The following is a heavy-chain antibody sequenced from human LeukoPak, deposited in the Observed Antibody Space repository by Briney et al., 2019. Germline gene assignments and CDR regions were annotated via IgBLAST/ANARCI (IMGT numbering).Heavy chain of an antibody. CDR3: ARHQTLGIVYFDY. CDR1: GGSISSYY. CDR2: IYYSGST. J-gene: IGHJ4*02. V-gene: IGHV4-59*08. Sequence: SETLSLTCTVSGGSISSYYWSWIRQPPGKGLEWIGYIYYSGSTYYNPSLKSRVTISIDTSKNQFSLKLSSVTAADTAVYYCARHQTLGIVYFDYWGQGTLVTVSS. D-gene: IGHD7-27*01.